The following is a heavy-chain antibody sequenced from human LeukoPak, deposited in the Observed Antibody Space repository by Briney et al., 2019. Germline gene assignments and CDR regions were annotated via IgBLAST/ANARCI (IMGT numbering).Heavy chain of an antibody. D-gene: IGHD7-27*01. CDR1: GFSLSSDA. CDR3: AKKVPANWGSYFDY. Sequence: PGGSLRLSCVVSGFSLSSDAMSWVRQAPGKGLEWVSAISGSGDSTYSTDSVKGRFTISRDNSKNTLYLQMNSLRAEDTAVYYCAKKVPANWGSYFDYWGQGTLVTVSS. J-gene: IGHJ4*02. CDR2: ISGSGDST. V-gene: IGHV3-23*01.